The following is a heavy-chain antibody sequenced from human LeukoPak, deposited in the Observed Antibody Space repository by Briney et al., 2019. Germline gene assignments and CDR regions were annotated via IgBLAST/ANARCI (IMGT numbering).Heavy chain of an antibody. CDR3: ARAYYDILTGYYTLPLGFDY. Sequence: GRSLRLSCAASGLTFSSYGMHWVRQAPGKGLEWVAVIWYDGSNKYYADSVKGRFTISRDNSKNTLYLQMNSLRAEDTAVYYCARAYYDILTGYYTLPLGFDYWGQGTLVTASS. D-gene: IGHD3-9*01. J-gene: IGHJ4*02. CDR1: GLTFSSYG. CDR2: IWYDGSNK. V-gene: IGHV3-33*01.